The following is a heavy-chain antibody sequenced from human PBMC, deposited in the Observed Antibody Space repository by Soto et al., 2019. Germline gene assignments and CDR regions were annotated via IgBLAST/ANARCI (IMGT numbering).Heavy chain of an antibody. Sequence: QVQLQQWGAGLLKPSETLSLTCAVYGGSFSGYYWSWIRQPPGKGLEWIGEINHSGSTNYNPSLKSRVTLSVGTSKNQFSLKLSSVTAADTAVYYCARAAALYCSGGSCYWGAEYFQHWGQGTLVTVSS. V-gene: IGHV4-34*01. CDR1: GGSFSGYY. J-gene: IGHJ1*01. CDR3: ARAAALYCSGGSCYWGAEYFQH. D-gene: IGHD2-15*01. CDR2: INHSGST.